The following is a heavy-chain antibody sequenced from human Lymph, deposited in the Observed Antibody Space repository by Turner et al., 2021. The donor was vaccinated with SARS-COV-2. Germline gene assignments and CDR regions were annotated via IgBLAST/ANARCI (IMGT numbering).Heavy chain of an antibody. CDR3: ARHNGGRLDY. V-gene: IGHV3-33*01. D-gene: IGHD3-16*01. J-gene: IGHJ4*02. CDR2: IWYDGSNK. CDR1: GFTFSSSG. Sequence: QVQLVESGGGVAQPGRSLRPSCAESGFTFSSSGMHWVRQAPGKGLEWVAVIWYDGSNKYYADSVKGRFTISRDNSKNTLYLQMNSLRAEDTAVYYCARHNGGRLDYWGQGTLVTVSS.